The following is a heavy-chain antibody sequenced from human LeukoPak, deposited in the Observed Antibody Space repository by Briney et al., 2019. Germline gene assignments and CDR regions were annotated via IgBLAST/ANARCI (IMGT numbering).Heavy chain of an antibody. J-gene: IGHJ4*02. D-gene: IGHD6-6*01. Sequence: GGSLRLSCAASGFTFSSYWMHWVRQAPGKGLVWVSRINTDRSSTSCADSVKGRFTISRDNAKNTLYLQMNSLRAEDTAVYYCARVIAAPPFDYWGQGTLVTVSS. V-gene: IGHV3-74*01. CDR2: INTDRSST. CDR3: ARVIAAPPFDY. CDR1: GFTFSSYW.